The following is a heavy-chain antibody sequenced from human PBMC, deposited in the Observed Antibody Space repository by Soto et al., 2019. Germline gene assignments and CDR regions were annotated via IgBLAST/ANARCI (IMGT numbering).Heavy chain of an antibody. CDR2: TYYRSKWYN. Sequence: PSQTLSLTCAISGDSVSSDSAAWNWIRQSPSRGLEWLGRTYYRSKWYNDYAVPVKSRITINPDTSKNQFSLQLNSVTPDDTAVYYCARVRYCTGGSCPNYYFDYWGQGTLVTVSS. D-gene: IGHD2-15*01. CDR1: GDSVSSDSAA. J-gene: IGHJ4*02. V-gene: IGHV6-1*01. CDR3: ARVRYCTGGSCPNYYFDY.